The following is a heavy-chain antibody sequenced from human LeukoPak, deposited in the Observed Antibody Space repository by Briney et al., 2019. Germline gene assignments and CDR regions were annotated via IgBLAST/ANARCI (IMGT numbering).Heavy chain of an antibody. Sequence: GGALRISFSAAGITFRSYWIYWVRQGPRHGLGWVAVIWYDGSNKYYADSVKGRFTISRDNSKNTLYLQMNSLRAEDTAVYYCAKDSSAGSHDIWGQGTMVTVSS. J-gene: IGHJ3*02. CDR1: GITFRSYW. V-gene: IGHV3-33*06. CDR2: IWYDGSNK. CDR3: AKDSSAGSHDI. D-gene: IGHD2-15*01.